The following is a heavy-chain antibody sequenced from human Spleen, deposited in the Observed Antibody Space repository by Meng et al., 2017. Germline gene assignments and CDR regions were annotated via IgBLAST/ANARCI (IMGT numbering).Heavy chain of an antibody. CDR3: AREVRRGWFDP. CDR2: INPYGGST. CDR1: GYTFTSYY. V-gene: IGHV1-46*01. Sequence: QVQLVQSGAEVKKPGASVKVSCKASGYTFTSYYMHWVRQAPGQGLEWMGIINPYGGSTNYAEKLQHRVSMTSDTSTNTVYMELSGLEFQDTAVYYCAREVRRGWFDPWGQGTLVTVSS. J-gene: IGHJ5*02. D-gene: IGHD3-10*01.